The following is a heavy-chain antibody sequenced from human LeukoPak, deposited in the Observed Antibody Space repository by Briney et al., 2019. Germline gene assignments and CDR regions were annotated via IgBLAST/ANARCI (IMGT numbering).Heavy chain of an antibody. CDR1: GGSFSGYY. J-gene: IGHJ3*02. CDR3: ARGEYDYAWGSYSLKDFAM. D-gene: IGHD3-16*01. CDR2: INHSGST. V-gene: IGHV4-34*01. Sequence: KPSETLSLTCAVYGGSFSGYYWSWIRQPPPKGLDWIGEINHSGSTNYNPSLKSRVTISVDTSKNQFSLKLSSVTGEDTVLYYCARGEYDYAWGSYSLKDFAMWGQGTMVSVSS.